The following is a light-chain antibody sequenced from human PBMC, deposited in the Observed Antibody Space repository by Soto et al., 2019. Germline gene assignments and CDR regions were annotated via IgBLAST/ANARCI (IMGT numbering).Light chain of an antibody. CDR1: KNDIGVYDF. J-gene: IGLJ1*01. CDR3: KSYAGSNTDV. Sequence: QSALTQPPSASGSPGQSVTISCTGTKNDIGVYDFVSWYQHHPGKAPRLIIYEVVQRPSGVPDRFSGSKSGNTASLTVSGLQAAEGVDYFCKSYAGSNTDVFGSGTKLPVL. CDR2: EVV. V-gene: IGLV2-8*01.